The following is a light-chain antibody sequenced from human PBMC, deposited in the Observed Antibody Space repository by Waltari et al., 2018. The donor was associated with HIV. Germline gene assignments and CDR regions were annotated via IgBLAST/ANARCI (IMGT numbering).Light chain of an antibody. CDR1: SSNVGGYNY. V-gene: IGLV2-14*03. CDR2: DVT. J-gene: IGLJ2*01. Sequence: QSALTQPASVSGSPGQSITISCTGTSSNVGGYNYVSWYQQPPGKAPKLMIYDVTKRPSGVSNRFSGSKSDNTASLTISGLQAEDEADYYCTSYTTNNTLVFGGGTKLTVL. CDR3: TSYTTNNTLV.